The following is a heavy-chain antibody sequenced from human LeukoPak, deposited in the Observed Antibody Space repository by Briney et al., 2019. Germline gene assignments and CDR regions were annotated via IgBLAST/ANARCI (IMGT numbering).Heavy chain of an antibody. V-gene: IGHV3-23*01. CDR2: ISGSGVST. J-gene: IGHJ4*02. D-gene: IGHD3-22*01. CDR1: GFTFSSYG. CDR3: AKDKRGYYDSVIEVDY. Sequence: PGGTLRLSCAASGFTFSSYGMSWVRQAPGKGLEWVSGISGSGVSTYDADSVKGRFTISRDNSKSTLYLQMNSLRAEDTAVYYCAKDKRGYYDSVIEVDYWGQGTLVTVSS.